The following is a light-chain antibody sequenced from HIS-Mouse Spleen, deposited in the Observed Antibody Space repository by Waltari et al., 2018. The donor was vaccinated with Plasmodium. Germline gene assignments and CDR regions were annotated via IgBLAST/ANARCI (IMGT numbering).Light chain of an antibody. Sequence: SYVLTQPPSVSVAPGKTARITCGGNNIGSKSVHWYQQKPGKAPVLVVYDDNDRPSGIPERFSGSNSGNTATLTISRVEAGDEADYYCQVWDSSSDHVVFGGGTKLTVL. CDR1: NIGSKS. V-gene: IGLV3-21*03. J-gene: IGLJ2*01. CDR3: QVWDSSSDHVV. CDR2: DDN.